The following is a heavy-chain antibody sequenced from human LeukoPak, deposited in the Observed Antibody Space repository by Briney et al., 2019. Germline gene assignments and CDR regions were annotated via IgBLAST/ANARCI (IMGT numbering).Heavy chain of an antibody. J-gene: IGHJ5*02. Sequence: SETLSLTCTVSGGSISSNYWSWIRQPPGKGLEWIGYIFDSGSTNYNPSLKSRVTISVDTSKSQFSLRLSSVTAADTAVYYCARHRSGSSWFAPWGQGTLVTVSS. CDR3: ARHRSGSSWFAP. V-gene: IGHV4-59*08. D-gene: IGHD6-19*01. CDR2: IFDSGST. CDR1: GGSISSNY.